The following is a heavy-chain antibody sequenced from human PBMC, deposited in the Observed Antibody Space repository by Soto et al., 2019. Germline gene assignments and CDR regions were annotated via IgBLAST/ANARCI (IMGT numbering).Heavy chain of an antibody. CDR1: GDSVSSGSYY. V-gene: IGHV4-61*01. CDR3: ARTFCSTTSCQAHGMDV. CDR2: LYYTGTT. D-gene: IGHD2-2*01. Sequence: QVRLQESGPGLVKPSETLSLTCTVSGDSVSSGSYYWTWIRQPPGKGLEWIGYLYYTGTTNYNPSLKSLVTMTLDTSSNQFSLRLSSVTAADTAVYFCARTFCSTTSCQAHGMDVWGQGTSVTVSS. J-gene: IGHJ6*02.